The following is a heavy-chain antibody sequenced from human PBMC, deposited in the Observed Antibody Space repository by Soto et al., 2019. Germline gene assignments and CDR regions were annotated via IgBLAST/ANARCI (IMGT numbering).Heavy chain of an antibody. CDR2: IIPILGIA. CDR3: ARRGYSAYDLGDDY. V-gene: IGHV1-69*02. J-gene: IGHJ4*02. Sequence: QVQLVQSGAEVKKPGSSVKVSCKASGGTFSSYTISWVRQAPGQGLEWMGRIIPILGIANYAQKFQGRVTITADKSTSTAYMELSSLRSEDTAVYYCARRGYSAYDLGDDYWGQGTLVTVSS. D-gene: IGHD5-12*01. CDR1: GGTFSSYT.